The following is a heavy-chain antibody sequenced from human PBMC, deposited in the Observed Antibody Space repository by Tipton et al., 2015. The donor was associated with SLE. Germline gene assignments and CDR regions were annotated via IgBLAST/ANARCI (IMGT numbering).Heavy chain of an antibody. CDR3: AKEDSDSSAYYYVAEYFQH. J-gene: IGHJ1*01. Sequence: SLRLSCAASGFTFSSYGMHWVRQAPGKGLEWVALISYDGTNKYYADSVKGRFTIARDNSKNTLYLQMNSLRAEDTAVYYCAKEDSDSSAYYYVAEYFQHWGQGTLVTVSS. V-gene: IGHV3-30*18. D-gene: IGHD3-22*01. CDR1: GFTFSSYG. CDR2: ISYDGTNK.